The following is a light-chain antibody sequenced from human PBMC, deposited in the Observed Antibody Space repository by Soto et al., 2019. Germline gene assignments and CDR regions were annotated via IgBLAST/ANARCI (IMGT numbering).Light chain of an antibody. CDR3: QAWDSSTVV. J-gene: IGLJ2*01. Sequence: ELTQPPSVSVSPGQTASITCSGDKLGDKYACWYQQKPGQSPVLVIYQDSKRPSGIPERFSGSNSGNTATLTISGTQAMDEADYYCQAWDSSTVVFGVGTKLTVL. CDR2: QDS. V-gene: IGLV3-1*01. CDR1: KLGDKY.